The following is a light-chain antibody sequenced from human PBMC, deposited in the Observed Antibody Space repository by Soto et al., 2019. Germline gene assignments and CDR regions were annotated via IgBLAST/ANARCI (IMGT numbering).Light chain of an antibody. CDR3: QHYNSYSEA. CDR1: QSISDW. V-gene: IGKV1-5*01. CDR2: DAS. J-gene: IGKJ1*01. Sequence: DIQMTQSPSTLSASAGDRVTITCRASQSISDWLAWFQLKPGKAPKLLIYDASSLESGVPSRFSGSGSGTEFTLTISSLQPDDFATYYCQHYNSYSEAFGQGTKVDI.